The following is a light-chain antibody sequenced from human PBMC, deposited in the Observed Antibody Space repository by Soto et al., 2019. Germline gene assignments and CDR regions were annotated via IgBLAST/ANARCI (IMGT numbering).Light chain of an antibody. V-gene: IGKV1-8*01. Sequence: AIRMTQSPSSLSASTGDRVTITCRASQGISSYLAWYQQKPGEAPKLLIYAASTLQSGVPSRFSGSGSGTDFTLTISCLQSEDFATYYCQQYYSYPSITFGQGTRLEIK. CDR1: QGISSY. J-gene: IGKJ5*01. CDR2: AAS. CDR3: QQYYSYPSIT.